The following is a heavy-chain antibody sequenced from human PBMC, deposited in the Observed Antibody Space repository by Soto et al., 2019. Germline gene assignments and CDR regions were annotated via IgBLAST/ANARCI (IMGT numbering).Heavy chain of an antibody. J-gene: IGHJ3*02. CDR3: AKDRVNGEFGAFDI. CDR1: GFTFDDYA. Sequence: PGGSLRLSCAASGFTFDDYAMHWVRQVLGKGLEWVSSISWNSGNIGYADSVKGRFTISRDNAKKSLYLQMNSLRAEDTAVYYCAKDRVNGEFGAFDIWGQGTMVTVSS. D-gene: IGHD3-10*01. V-gene: IGHV3-9*01. CDR2: ISWNSGNI.